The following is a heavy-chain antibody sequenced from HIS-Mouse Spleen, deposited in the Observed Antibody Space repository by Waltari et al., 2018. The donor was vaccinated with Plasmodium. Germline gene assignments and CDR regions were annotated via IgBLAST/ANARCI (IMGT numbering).Heavy chain of an antibody. CDR3: ARLLPWVHGHFDY. J-gene: IGHJ4*02. CDR2: GSGYNGNT. D-gene: IGHD1-26*01. CDR1: GYTFSSYG. V-gene: IGHV1-18*01. Sequence: QVQLVQSGAEGKRPGASVKVSCKASGYTFSSYGISWVRQAPGQGREWMGWGSGYNGNTNEAQKVQGRVTMTTDTSTSTAYMELRSRRSDDTAVYYCARLLPWVHGHFDYWGQGTLVTVSS.